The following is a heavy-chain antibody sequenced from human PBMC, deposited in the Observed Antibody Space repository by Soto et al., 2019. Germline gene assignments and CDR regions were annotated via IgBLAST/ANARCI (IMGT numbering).Heavy chain of an antibody. CDR2: IVPIVDTS. CDR1: GGTFSSYA. D-gene: IGHD3-22*01. V-gene: IGHV1-69*13. CDR3: ARGDATKIVVTTYYAMDV. Sequence: SVKVSCKTSGGTFSSYAISWVRQAPGQGLEWMGGIVPIVDTSTYAQKFQDRVTITADESTTTVYMEVRSLTSEDTAVYYCARGDATKIVVTTYYAMDVWGQGTTVTVSS. J-gene: IGHJ6*02.